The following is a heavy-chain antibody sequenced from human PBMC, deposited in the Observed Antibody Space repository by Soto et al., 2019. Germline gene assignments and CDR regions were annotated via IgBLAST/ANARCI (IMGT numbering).Heavy chain of an antibody. CDR3: ARYKSNYYYGMDV. CDR1: SGSISSYY. Sequence: SETLSLTCTVSSGSISSYYWSWIRQPLGKGLEWIGYIYYSGITNYNPSLKSRVTISVDTSKNQFSLKLSSVTAADTAVYYCARYKSNYYYGMDVWGQGTTVTVSS. D-gene: IGHD1-20*01. CDR2: IYYSGIT. J-gene: IGHJ6*02. V-gene: IGHV4-59*01.